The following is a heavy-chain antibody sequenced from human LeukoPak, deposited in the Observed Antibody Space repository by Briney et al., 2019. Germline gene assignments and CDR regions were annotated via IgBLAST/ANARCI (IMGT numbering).Heavy chain of an antibody. J-gene: IGHJ6*03. CDR3: AKGGLVSSWYYYYYMDV. CDR1: GFTFSSYG. Sequence: GGSLRLSCAASGFTFSSYGMSWVRQAPGKGLEWVSAISGSGGSTYYADSVKGRFTISRDNSKNTLYLQMNSLRAEDTAVYYCAKGGLVSSWYYYYYMDVWGKGTTVTVSS. CDR2: ISGSGGST. V-gene: IGHV3-23*01. D-gene: IGHD6-13*01.